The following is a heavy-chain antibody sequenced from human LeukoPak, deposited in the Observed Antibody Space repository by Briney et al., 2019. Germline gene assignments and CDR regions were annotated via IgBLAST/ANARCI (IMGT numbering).Heavy chain of an antibody. CDR1: GYTFGTHW. CDR2: INPNTGGT. CDR3: ASIGYCSGGSCRAFDY. V-gene: IGHV1-2*02. D-gene: IGHD2-15*01. J-gene: IGHJ4*02. Sequence: ASVKVPCKASGYTFGTHWMHWVRQAPGQGLEWMGWINPNTGGTNYAQKFQGRVTMTRDTSISTAYMELSRLRSDDTAVYYCASIGYCSGGSCRAFDYWGQGTLVTVSS.